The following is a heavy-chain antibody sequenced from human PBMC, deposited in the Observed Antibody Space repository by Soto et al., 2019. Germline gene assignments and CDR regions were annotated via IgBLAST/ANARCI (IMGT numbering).Heavy chain of an antibody. J-gene: IGHJ5*02. CDR1: GGTFSSYA. D-gene: IGHD2-15*01. CDR2: IIPIFGTA. Sequence: QVQLVQSGAEVKKPGSSVKVSCKASGGTFSSYAISWVRQAPGQGLEWMGGIIPIFGTANYAQKFQGRVTITVDESTSTAYMELSSLRSEDTAVYYCARDGGHCSGGSCFHPFDPWGQGTLVTVSS. CDR3: ARDGGHCSGGSCFHPFDP. V-gene: IGHV1-69*12.